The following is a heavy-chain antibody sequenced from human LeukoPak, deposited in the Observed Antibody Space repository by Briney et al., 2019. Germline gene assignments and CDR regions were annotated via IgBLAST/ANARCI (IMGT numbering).Heavy chain of an antibody. CDR3: ARGGTMIVVVITPDAFDI. CDR1: GGSFSCYY. Sequence: SETLSLTCAVYGGSFSCYYWSWIRQPPGKGLEWIGELNHSGSTNYNPSLKSRVTISVDTSKNQFSLKLSSVAAADTAVYYCARGGTMIVVVITPDAFDIWGQGTMVTVSS. V-gene: IGHV4-34*01. J-gene: IGHJ3*02. D-gene: IGHD3-22*01. CDR2: LNHSGST.